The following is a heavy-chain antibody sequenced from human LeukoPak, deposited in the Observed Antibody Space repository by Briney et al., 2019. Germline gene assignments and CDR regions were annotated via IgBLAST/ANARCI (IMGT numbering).Heavy chain of an antibody. CDR1: GGSFSGYY. V-gene: IGHV4-34*01. CDR3: ARQTVSSSWYYYYYYMDV. CDR2: INHSGST. D-gene: IGHD6-13*01. J-gene: IGHJ6*03. Sequence: SETLSLTCAVYGGSFSGYYWSWIRQPPGKGLEWIGEINHSGSTYYNPSLKSRVTISVDTSKNQFSLKLSSVTAADTAVYYCARQTVSSSWYYYYYYMDVWGKGTTVTISS.